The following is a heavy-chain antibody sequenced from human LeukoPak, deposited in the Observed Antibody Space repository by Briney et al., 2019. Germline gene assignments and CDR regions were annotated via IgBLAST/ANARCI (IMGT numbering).Heavy chain of an antibody. J-gene: IGHJ4*02. Sequence: PSETLSLTCTVSGYSISSGYYWGWVRQPPGKGLEWIGSLYHSGSPYSNPSLQSRVTISVDTSKNQFSLKLSSMIAADTAVYYCTRDSGYKFDLWGQGTLVMVSS. V-gene: IGHV4-38-2*02. CDR1: GYSISSGYY. CDR2: LYHSGSP. D-gene: IGHD5-12*01. CDR3: TRDSGYKFDL.